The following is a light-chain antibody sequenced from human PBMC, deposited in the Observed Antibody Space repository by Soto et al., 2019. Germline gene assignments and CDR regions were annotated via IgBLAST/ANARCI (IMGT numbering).Light chain of an antibody. CDR3: QQSYSAPIT. V-gene: IGKV1-39*01. CDR1: QSIRSY. Sequence: DIQMTQSPSSLSASVGDRVTITCRASQSIRSYLNWYQQKPGKAPNLLIYTASSLRSGVPSRFSGSGSGTDFTLTISSLQPEDFASYYCQQSYSAPITFGQGTRLEIK. CDR2: TAS. J-gene: IGKJ5*01.